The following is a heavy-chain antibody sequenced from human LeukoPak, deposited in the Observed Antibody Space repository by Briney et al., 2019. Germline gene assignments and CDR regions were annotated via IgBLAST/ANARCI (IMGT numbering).Heavy chain of an antibody. D-gene: IGHD6-6*01. J-gene: IGHJ4*02. CDR1: GGSISSYY. CDR3: AREVGSSSSPDY. CDR2: IYYSGST. Sequence: SETLSLICTVSGGSISSYYWSWIRQPPGKGLEWIGYIYYSGSTNYNPSLKSRVTISVDTSKNQFSLKLSSVTAADTAVYYCAREVGSSSSPDYWGQGTLVTVSS. V-gene: IGHV4-59*01.